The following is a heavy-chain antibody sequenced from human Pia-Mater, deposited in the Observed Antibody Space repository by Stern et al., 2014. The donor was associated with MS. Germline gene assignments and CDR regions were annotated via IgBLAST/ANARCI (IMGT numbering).Heavy chain of an antibody. Sequence: VQLVESGAEVKKPGSSVKVSCKASGGTFSSYAISWVRQAPGQGLEWMGGSIPIFGTANYAQKFQGRVTITADKSTSTAYMELSSLRSEDTAVYYCARRGMGATTKYGMDVWGQGTTVTVSS. CDR1: GGTFSSYA. J-gene: IGHJ6*02. CDR3: ARRGMGATTKYGMDV. CDR2: SIPIFGTA. D-gene: IGHD1-26*01. V-gene: IGHV1-69*06.